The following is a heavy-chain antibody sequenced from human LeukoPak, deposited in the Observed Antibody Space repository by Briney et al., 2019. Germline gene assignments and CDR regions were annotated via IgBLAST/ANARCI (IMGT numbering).Heavy chain of an antibody. J-gene: IGHJ3*02. CDR2: VFYSGNT. V-gene: IGHV4-59*11. D-gene: IGHD3-22*01. CDR1: GGSIGSHY. CDR3: ARDYYDNRGEAFDI. Sequence: LETLSLTCTVSGGSIGSHYWSWIRQPPGKGLEWIGYVFYSGNTNYNPSLKSRVTISVDTSKNQFSLKLSSVTAADTAVYYCARDYYDNRGEAFDIWGLGTMVTVSS.